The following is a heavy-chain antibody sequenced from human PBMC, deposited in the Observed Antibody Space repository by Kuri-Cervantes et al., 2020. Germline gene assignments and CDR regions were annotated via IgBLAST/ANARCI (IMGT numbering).Heavy chain of an antibody. D-gene: IGHD2-2*01. CDR3: ARGIPYCSSTSCPNYYMDV. CDR1: GFTFSNSW. Sequence: GGSLRLSCAASGFTFSNSWMNWVRQAPGKGLEWVAHIKEDGSDKYYVDSVKGRFTISRDNSKNTLYLQMNSLRAEDTAVYYCARGIPYCSSTSCPNYYMDVWGKGTTVTVSS. J-gene: IGHJ6*03. V-gene: IGHV3-7*01. CDR2: IKEDGSDK.